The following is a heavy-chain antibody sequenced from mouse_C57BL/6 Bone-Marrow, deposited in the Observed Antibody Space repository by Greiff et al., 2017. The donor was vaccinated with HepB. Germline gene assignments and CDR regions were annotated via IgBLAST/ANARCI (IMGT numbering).Heavy chain of an antibody. V-gene: IGHV5-4*01. Sequence: EVKLVESGGGLVKPGGSLKLSCAASGFTFSSYAMSWVRQTPEKRLEWVATISDGGSYTYYPDNVKGRFTISRDNAKNNLYLQMSHLKSEDTAMYYCARDLGRPWFAYWGQGTLVTVSA. CDR3: ARDLGRPWFAY. CDR1: GFTFSSYA. D-gene: IGHD4-1*01. CDR2: ISDGGSYT. J-gene: IGHJ3*01.